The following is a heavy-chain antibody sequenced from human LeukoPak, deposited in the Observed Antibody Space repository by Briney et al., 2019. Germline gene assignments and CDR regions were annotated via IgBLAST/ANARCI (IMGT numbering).Heavy chain of an antibody. J-gene: IGHJ6*03. CDR1: GFTFNSYS. Sequence: GGTLSRSSAASGFTFNSYSMNWLRQAPGKGLEWVSSISSSSSYNYYADSVKGRFSISRDNAKNSLYLQMNSLRAEDTAVYYCARDRLERLKSYYYMDVWGKGTTVTVSS. CDR3: ARDRLERLKSYYYMDV. D-gene: IGHD1-1*01. V-gene: IGHV3-21*01. CDR2: ISSSSSYN.